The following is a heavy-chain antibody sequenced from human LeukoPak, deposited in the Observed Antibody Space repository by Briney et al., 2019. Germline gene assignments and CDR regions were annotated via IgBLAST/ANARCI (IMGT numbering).Heavy chain of an antibody. Sequence: WASVKVSCKASGYTFTRYGISWERQAPGQGLEWVGWISGYNGNTNYAQKLQGRVTMTTDTSTSTVYMELRSLTSDDTAVYYCARGGGRDSGRKNDYWGQGTLVTVSS. J-gene: IGHJ4*02. CDR3: ARGGGRDSGRKNDY. CDR2: ISGYNGNT. D-gene: IGHD1-26*01. V-gene: IGHV1-18*01. CDR1: GYTFTRYG.